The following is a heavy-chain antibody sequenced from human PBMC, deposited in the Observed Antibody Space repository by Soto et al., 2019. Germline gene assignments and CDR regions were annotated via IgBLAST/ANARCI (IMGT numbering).Heavy chain of an antibody. CDR1: GYTFTSYY. Sequence: GASVKVSCNASGYTFTSYYMHWVRQAPGQGLEWMGIINPSGGSTSYENKFQGRVTMTRDTSTSTVYMELSSLRSEDTAVYYCAFNWKIPKTYGMNXWGQATTVTVS. CDR2: INPSGGST. V-gene: IGHV1-46*01. CDR3: AFNWKIPKTYGMNX. J-gene: IGHJ6*02. D-gene: IGHD1-20*01.